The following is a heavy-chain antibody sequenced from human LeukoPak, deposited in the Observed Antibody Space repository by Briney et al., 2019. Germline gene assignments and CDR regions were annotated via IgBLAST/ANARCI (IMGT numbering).Heavy chain of an antibody. Sequence: SETLSLTCTVSGGSISSYYWSWIRQPPGKGQEWIGRIYTSGSTNYNPSLKSRVTISVDTSKNQFSLKLSSVTAADTAVYYYARNADGEYSFYNWFDPWGQGTLVTVSS. CDR3: ARNADGEYSFYNWFDP. CDR1: GGSISSYY. D-gene: IGHD5-18*01. J-gene: IGHJ5*02. CDR2: IYTSGST. V-gene: IGHV4-4*08.